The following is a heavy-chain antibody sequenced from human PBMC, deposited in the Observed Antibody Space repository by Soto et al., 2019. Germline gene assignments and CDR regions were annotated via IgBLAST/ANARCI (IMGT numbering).Heavy chain of an antibody. CDR3: VNDLDYGDYNIYSFHGMDF. D-gene: IGHD4-17*01. CDR2: ILGGGAST. J-gene: IGHJ6*02. V-gene: IGHV3-23*01. Sequence: PGGSLRLSCAASGFTFSTYVMNWVRQAPGQGLEWVSSILGGGASTYYADSVRGRFTISRDNSKNTLYLQMNSLRVEDTAVYYCVNDLDYGDYNIYSFHGMDFWGQGTTVTVSS. CDR1: GFTFSTYV.